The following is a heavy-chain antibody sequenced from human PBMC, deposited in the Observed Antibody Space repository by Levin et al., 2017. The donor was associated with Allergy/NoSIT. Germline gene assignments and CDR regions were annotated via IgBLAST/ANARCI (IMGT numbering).Heavy chain of an antibody. V-gene: IGHV3-23*01. CDR1: GFTFSSYA. CDR3: AKRPSASAMGDPFDL. J-gene: IGHJ3*01. D-gene: IGHD2-8*01. Sequence: GESLKISCAASGFTFSSYAMSWLRQAPGKGPEWVSTISSSGGNTYYAESVKGRFTISRDNSKNTLYLQMDSLTAEDTAVYYCAKRPSASAMGDPFDLWGQGTMVTVSS. CDR2: ISSSGGNT.